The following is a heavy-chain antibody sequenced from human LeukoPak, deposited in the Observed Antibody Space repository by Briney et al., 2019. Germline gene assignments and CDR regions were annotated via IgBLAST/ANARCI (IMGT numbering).Heavy chain of an antibody. CDR3: ARTVSGTGLGSNWRRFFYYYMDV. CDR2: IYHSGST. CDR1: GGSISSSNW. Sequence: SETLSLTCAVSGGSISSSNWWSWVRQPPGKGLEWIGEIYHSGSTNYNPPLKSRVTISVDTSKNQFSLKLSSVTAADTAVYYCARTVSGTGLGSNWRRFFYYYMDVWGKGTTVTISS. D-gene: IGHD6-13*01. V-gene: IGHV4-4*02. J-gene: IGHJ6*03.